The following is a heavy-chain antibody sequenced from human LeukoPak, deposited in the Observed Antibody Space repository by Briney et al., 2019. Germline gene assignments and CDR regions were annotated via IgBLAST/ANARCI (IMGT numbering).Heavy chain of an antibody. CDR1: GYTFTGYY. CDR2: INPNSGGT. Sequence: ASVKVSCKASGYTFTGYYMHWVRRAPGQGLEWMGRINPNSGGTNYAQKFQGRVTMTRDTSISTAYMELSRLRSDDTAVYYCATLRVTTSSPGQNWFDPWGQGTLVTVSS. V-gene: IGHV1-2*06. J-gene: IGHJ5*02. D-gene: IGHD4-17*01. CDR3: ATLRVTTSSPGQNWFDP.